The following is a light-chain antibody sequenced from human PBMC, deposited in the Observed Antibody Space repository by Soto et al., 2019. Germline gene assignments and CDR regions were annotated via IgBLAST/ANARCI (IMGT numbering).Light chain of an antibody. J-gene: IGKJ1*01. CDR1: QTISSW. CDR3: QQYDSSSWT. Sequence: DIQMTQSPSTLSVSVGDRVTITCGASQTISSWLAWYQQKTGKAPKLLIYKASSLESGVPSRFRGSGYGTELILTISSMKNDDFATYYCQQYDSSSWTFGHGTKVDI. V-gene: IGKV1-5*03. CDR2: KAS.